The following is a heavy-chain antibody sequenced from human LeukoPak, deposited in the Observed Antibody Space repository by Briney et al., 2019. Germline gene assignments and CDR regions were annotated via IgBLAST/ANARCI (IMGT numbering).Heavy chain of an antibody. J-gene: IGHJ4*02. V-gene: IGHV3-23*01. D-gene: IGHD2-21*01. CDR2: ISNSGGRT. CDR1: GFTFSSYA. CDR3: VTDLVIKGYFDY. Sequence: GGSLRLSCAASGFTFSSYAMSWVRQAPGKGLEWVSSISNSGGRTFYTDSVKGRFTISRDNSKITLYLQMNSLKTEDTAVYYCVTDLVIKGYFDYWGQGALVTVSS.